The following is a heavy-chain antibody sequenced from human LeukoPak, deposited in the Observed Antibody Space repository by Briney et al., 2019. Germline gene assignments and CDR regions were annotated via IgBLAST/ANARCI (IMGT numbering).Heavy chain of an antibody. V-gene: IGHV4-39*07. CDR1: GGSISSSSYY. Sequence: KPSETLFLTCTVSGGSISSSSYYWGWIRQPPGKGLEWIGSIYSSGSTYDNPSLKSRVTMSVDTSKKQFSLKLSSVTAADTAVYYCAREGFADSSSWYWFDPWGQGTLVTVSS. CDR2: IYSSGST. J-gene: IGHJ5*02. CDR3: AREGFADSSSWYWFDP. D-gene: IGHD6-13*01.